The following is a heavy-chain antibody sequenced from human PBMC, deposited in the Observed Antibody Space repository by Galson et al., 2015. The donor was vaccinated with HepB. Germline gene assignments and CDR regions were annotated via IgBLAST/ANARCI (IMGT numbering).Heavy chain of an antibody. Sequence: ETLSLTCSVSGGPISGSNSYWAWILQPPRKGLEWIGSIYYSGDPHYNPSLKSRVTISVDPSKDQFSLHLSSVTAADTAVYYCARHVDTVMGGPYYFDFWGQGALVTVSS. CDR1: GGPISGSNSY. V-gene: IGHV4-39*01. J-gene: IGHJ4*02. CDR3: ARHVDTVMGGPYYFDF. CDR2: IYYSGDP. D-gene: IGHD5-18*01.